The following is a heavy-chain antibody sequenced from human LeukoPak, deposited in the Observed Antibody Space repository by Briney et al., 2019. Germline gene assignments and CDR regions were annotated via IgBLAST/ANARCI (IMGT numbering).Heavy chain of an antibody. Sequence: ASVKVSCKASGYTFTSYGISWVRQAPGQGLEWMGWISAYNGNTNYAQKLQGRVTMTTDTSTSTAYTELRSLRSDDTAVYYCARDQPRNYYDSSGYYPARHYWGQGTLVTVSS. D-gene: IGHD3-22*01. J-gene: IGHJ4*02. CDR2: ISAYNGNT. CDR3: ARDQPRNYYDSSGYYPARHY. V-gene: IGHV1-18*01. CDR1: GYTFTSYG.